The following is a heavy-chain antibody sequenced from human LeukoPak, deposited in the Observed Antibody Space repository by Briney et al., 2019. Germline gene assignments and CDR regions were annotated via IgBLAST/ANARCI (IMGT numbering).Heavy chain of an antibody. CDR2: INPNSGGT. V-gene: IGHV1-2*02. CDR3: ATGAASYYGD. Sequence: ASVKVSCKASGYTFTSYDINWVRQATGQGLEWMGWINPNSGGTNYAQKSQGRVTMARDTSINTVYMQLSRLRSDDTAVYYCATGAASYYGDWGQGTLVTVSS. CDR1: GYTFTSYD. D-gene: IGHD1-26*01. J-gene: IGHJ4*02.